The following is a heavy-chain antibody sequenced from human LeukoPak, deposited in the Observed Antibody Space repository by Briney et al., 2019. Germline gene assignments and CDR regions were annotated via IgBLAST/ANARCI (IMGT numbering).Heavy chain of an antibody. D-gene: IGHD1-1*01. V-gene: IGHV3-21*01. J-gene: IGHJ4*02. Sequence: GGSLRLSCAASGFTFSSYSMNRVRQAPGKGLEWVSSISSSSSYIYYADSVKGRFTISRDNAKNSLYLQMNSLRAEDTAVYYCAMERDMEPFDYWGQGTLVTVSS. CDR2: ISSSSSYI. CDR1: GFTFSSYS. CDR3: AMERDMEPFDY.